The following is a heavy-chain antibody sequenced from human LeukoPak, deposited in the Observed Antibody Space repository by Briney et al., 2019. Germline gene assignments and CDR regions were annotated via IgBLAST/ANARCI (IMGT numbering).Heavy chain of an antibody. J-gene: IGHJ3*02. V-gene: IGHV4-59*01. CDR3: ARDYRITMVRGAMGDAFDI. Sequence: SETLSLTCTVSGGSISSYYWSWIRQPPGKGLEWIGYIYYSGSTNYNPSLKSRVTISVDTSKNQFSLKLSSVTAADTAVYYCARDYRITMVRGAMGDAFDIWGQGTMVTVSS. CDR1: GGSISSYY. CDR2: IYYSGST. D-gene: IGHD3-10*01.